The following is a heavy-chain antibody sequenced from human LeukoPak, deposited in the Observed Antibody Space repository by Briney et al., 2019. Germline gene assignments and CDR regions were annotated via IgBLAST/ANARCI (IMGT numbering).Heavy chain of an antibody. J-gene: IGHJ4*02. CDR1: GGSISSSSYY. Sequence: PSETLSLTCTVSGGSISSSSYYWGWVRQPPGKGLEWIGSIYYSGSTYYNPSLKSRVTISVDTSKNQFSLRLSSVIAADTAVYYCARPRDGYNYYAYWGQGTLVTVSS. D-gene: IGHD5-24*01. V-gene: IGHV4-39*01. CDR2: IYYSGST. CDR3: ARPRDGYNYYAY.